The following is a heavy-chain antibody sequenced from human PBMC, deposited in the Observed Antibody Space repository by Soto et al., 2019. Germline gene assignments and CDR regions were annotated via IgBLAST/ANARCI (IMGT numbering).Heavy chain of an antibody. V-gene: IGHV4-61*01. D-gene: IGHD3-3*01. J-gene: IGHJ6*02. Sequence: LQESGPGLVKPSETLSLTCTVSGASVSSDSYSWSWIRQPPGKGLEWIGCFNFTGSTKINPPLQTRVTIPVDASKTQMSLRLNSVTAANTAVYYCVKDPRFYGMDVWGQGTTVTVSS. CDR2: FNFTGST. CDR3: VKDPRFYGMDV. CDR1: GASVSSDSYS.